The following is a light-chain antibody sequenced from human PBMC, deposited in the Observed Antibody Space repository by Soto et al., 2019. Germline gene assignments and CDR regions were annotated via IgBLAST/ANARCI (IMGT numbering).Light chain of an antibody. J-gene: IGKJ5*01. V-gene: IGKV3-11*01. CDR1: QSVSSY. CDR2: DAS. Sequence: EIVLTQSPATLSLSPGERATLSCRASQSVSSYLAWYQQKPGQAPRLLIYDASNRATGIPARFSGSVSGTDFSLTISSLEPEDFAVYYWQQRSNWPPSITFGQGTRLEIK. CDR3: QQRSNWPPSIT.